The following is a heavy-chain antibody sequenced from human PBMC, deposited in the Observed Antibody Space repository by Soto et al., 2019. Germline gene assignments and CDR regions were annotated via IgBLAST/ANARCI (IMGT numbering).Heavy chain of an antibody. CDR1: GYTFTSYA. V-gene: IGHV1-3*01. D-gene: IGHD3-3*01. J-gene: IGHJ6*03. CDR2: INAGNDNT. Sequence: ASVKVSCTASGYTFTSYAMHWVRQAPRQRLEWMGWINAGNDNTKYSQKFQGRVTITRDTSASTAYMELSSLRSEDTAVYYCARGQSITIFGVVITYYMDVWGKGTTVTVSS. CDR3: ARGQSITIFGVVITYYMDV.